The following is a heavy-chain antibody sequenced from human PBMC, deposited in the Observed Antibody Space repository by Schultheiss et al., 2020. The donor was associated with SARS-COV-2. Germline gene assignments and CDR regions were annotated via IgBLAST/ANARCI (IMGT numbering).Heavy chain of an antibody. V-gene: IGHV3-21*01. CDR1: GFTFSSYS. D-gene: IGHD3-10*01. J-gene: IGHJ4*02. CDR3: ARDAAPFYDYGSASLDY. Sequence: GESLKISCAASGFTFSSYSMNWVRQAPGKGLEWVSSISSSSSYIYYADSVKGRFTISRDNSKNTLYLQMNSLRAEDTAVYYCARDAAPFYDYGSASLDYWGQGTLVTVSS. CDR2: ISSSSSYI.